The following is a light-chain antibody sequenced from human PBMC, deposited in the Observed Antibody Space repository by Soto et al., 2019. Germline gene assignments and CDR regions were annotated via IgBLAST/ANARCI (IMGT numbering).Light chain of an antibody. J-gene: IGLJ1*01. CDR3: SSYTSSSLYV. V-gene: IGLV2-14*01. CDR1: SSDVGGSNY. Sequence: QSALTQPASVSGSPGQSITISCTGTSSDVGGSNYVSWYQQLPGKAPKLMIYDVSDRPSGVSNRFSVSKSGNTASLTISGLQAEDEADYYCSSYTSSSLYVFGTGTKVTVL. CDR2: DVS.